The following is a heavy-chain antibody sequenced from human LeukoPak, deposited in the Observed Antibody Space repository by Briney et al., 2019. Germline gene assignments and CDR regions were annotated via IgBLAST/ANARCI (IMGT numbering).Heavy chain of an antibody. CDR1: GFTFSDLY. V-gene: IGHV3-72*01. D-gene: IGHD2-2*01. Sequence: GGSLRLSCAASGFTFSDLYMDWVRQAPGKGLEWVGRTRNKTKSYTTEYAASVKDRFSISRDDSKNSLYLQMNSQKTEDTAVYYCARVVVLLGHYVLDVWGQGTTVTVSS. CDR2: TRNKTKSYTT. CDR3: ARVVVLLGHYVLDV. J-gene: IGHJ6*02.